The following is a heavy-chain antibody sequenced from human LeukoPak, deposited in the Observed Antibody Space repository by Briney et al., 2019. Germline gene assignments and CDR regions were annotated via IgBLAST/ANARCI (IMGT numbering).Heavy chain of an antibody. CDR1: GYSISSGYY. CDR2: LYYRGST. V-gene: IGHV4-38-2*02. J-gene: IGHJ4*02. Sequence: SETLSPTCTVSGYSISSGYYWGWIRQPPGEGLEWIGSLYYRGSTYYNPSLKSRVTILVDTSKNQFSLKLSSVTAADTAVYYCARETRNYYDSSGYYVFDYWGQGTLVTVSS. D-gene: IGHD3-22*01. CDR3: ARETRNYYDSSGYYVFDY.